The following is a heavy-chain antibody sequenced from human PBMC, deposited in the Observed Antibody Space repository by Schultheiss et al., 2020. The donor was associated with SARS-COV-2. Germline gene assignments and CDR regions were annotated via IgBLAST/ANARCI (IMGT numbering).Heavy chain of an antibody. CDR3: ARRGLTASLYYYYYHGMDV. D-gene: IGHD2-21*02. Sequence: SETLSLTCTVSGDSVSSGDFYCSWIRQPPGKGLEWVGYTYHSGDTHYNPSLKSRATISVDKAKNRFSLQLSSVTAADTAVYYCARRGLTASLYYYYYHGMDVWGQGTTVTVSS. J-gene: IGHJ6*02. CDR1: GDSVSSGDFY. V-gene: IGHV4-30-4*01. CDR2: TYHSGDT.